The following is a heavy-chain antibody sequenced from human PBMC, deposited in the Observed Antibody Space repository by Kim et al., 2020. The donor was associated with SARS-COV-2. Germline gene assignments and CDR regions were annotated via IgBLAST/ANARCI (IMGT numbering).Heavy chain of an antibody. CDR1: GFTFSSYA. V-gene: IGHV3-30*04. Sequence: GGSLRLSCAASGFTFSSYAMHWVRQAPGKGLEWVAVISYDGSNKYYADSVKGRFTISRDNSKNTLYLQMNSLRAEDTAVYYCARDYQFGDTAMVMDYWGQGTLVTVSS. J-gene: IGHJ4*02. CDR3: ARDYQFGDTAMVMDY. D-gene: IGHD5-18*01. CDR2: ISYDGSNK.